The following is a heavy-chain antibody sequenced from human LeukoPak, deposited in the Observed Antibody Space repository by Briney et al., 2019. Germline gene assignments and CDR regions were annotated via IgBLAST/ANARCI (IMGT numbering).Heavy chain of an antibody. CDR2: IYHSGTT. J-gene: IGHJ5*02. V-gene: IGHV4-30-2*01. D-gene: IGHD2-8*01. CDR1: GGSINSGGYF. Sequence: PSQTLSLTCTVSGGSINSGGYFWSWIRQPPGRGLEWIGYIYHSGTTYYNPSLKSRVTISVDGSRNQFSLKLSSVTAADTAVYFCAREGTGYCTDGVCQTPTWGQGTLVTVSS. CDR3: AREGTGYCTDGVCQTPT.